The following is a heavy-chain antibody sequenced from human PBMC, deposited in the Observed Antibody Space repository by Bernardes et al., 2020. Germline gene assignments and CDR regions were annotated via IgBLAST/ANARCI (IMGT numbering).Heavy chain of an antibody. CDR1: GFTFSSYA. Sequence: GGSLRLSCAASGFTFSSYAMSWVRQAPGKGLEWVSAISGSGGSTYYADSVKGRFTISRDNSKNTLYLQMNSLRAEDTAVYYCAKSPFGSGFGGGFDYWGQGTLVTVSS. CDR3: AKSPFGSGFGGGFDY. D-gene: IGHD3-16*01. V-gene: IGHV3-23*01. J-gene: IGHJ4*02. CDR2: ISGSGGST.